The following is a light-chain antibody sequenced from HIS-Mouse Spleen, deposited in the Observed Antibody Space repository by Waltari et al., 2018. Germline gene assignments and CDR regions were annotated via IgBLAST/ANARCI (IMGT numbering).Light chain of an antibody. J-gene: IGLJ3*02. CDR3: CSYAGSSTLV. Sequence: QSALTQPASVSGSPGQSITISCTGTSSDVGSYNLVSWYQQHPGKAPKLMIYEGSKRSSGVSNRFSGSKSGNTASLTIAGLQAEDEADYYCCSYAGSSTLVFGGGTKLTVL. CDR1: SSDVGSYNL. CDR2: EGS. V-gene: IGLV2-23*01.